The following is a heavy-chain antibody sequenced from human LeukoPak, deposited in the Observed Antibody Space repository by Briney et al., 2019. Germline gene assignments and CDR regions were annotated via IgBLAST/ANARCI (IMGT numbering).Heavy chain of an antibody. Sequence: ASVTVSCTASGYSFTGYYMHWVRQAPGQGLEWMGWINPNSGGTNYAQKFQGRVTMTRDTSISTAYMELRRLRSDDTAVYYCARDFTNIPRGGYWGQGTLVTVSS. CDR1: GYSFTGYY. CDR3: ARDFTNIPRGGY. CDR2: INPNSGGT. J-gene: IGHJ4*02. V-gene: IGHV1-2*02. D-gene: IGHD2-2*02.